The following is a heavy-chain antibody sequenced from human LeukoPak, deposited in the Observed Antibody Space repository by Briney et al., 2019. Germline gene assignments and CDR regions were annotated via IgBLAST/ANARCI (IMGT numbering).Heavy chain of an antibody. CDR1: GGSISSYY. D-gene: IGHD1-26*01. Sequence: SGTLSLTCAVSGGSISSYYWSWIRQPPGKGLEWIGYIYYSGSTNYNPSLKSRVTISVDTSKNQFSLKLSSVTAADTAVYYCARGGGGSNGEDFDYWGQGTLVTVSS. CDR2: IYYSGST. V-gene: IGHV4-59*01. J-gene: IGHJ4*02. CDR3: ARGGGGSNGEDFDY.